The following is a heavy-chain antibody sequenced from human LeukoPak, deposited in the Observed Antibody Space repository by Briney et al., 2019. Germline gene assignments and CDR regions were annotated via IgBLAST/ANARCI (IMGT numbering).Heavy chain of an antibody. J-gene: IGHJ4*02. CDR1: GVSISSGDYY. CDR2: IYYSGST. CDR3: ARGNDSSGYYY. D-gene: IGHD3-22*01. Sequence: SETLSLTCTVSGVSISSGDYYWSWIRQPPGKGLEWIGYIYYSGSTYYNPSLKSRVTISVDTSKNQFSLKLSSVTAADTAVYYCARGNDSSGYYYWGQGTLVTVSS. V-gene: IGHV4-30-4*01.